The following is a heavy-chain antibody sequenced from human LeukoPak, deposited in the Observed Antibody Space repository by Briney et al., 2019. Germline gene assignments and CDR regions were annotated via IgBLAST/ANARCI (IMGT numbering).Heavy chain of an antibody. CDR1: GGSISSYY. Sequence: NASETLSLTCTVSGGSISSYYWSWIRQPPGKGLEWIGYIYYSGSTNYNPSLKSRVTISVDTSKNQFPLKLSSVTAADTAVYYCARDREGYFDYWGQGTLVTVSS. D-gene: IGHD1-26*01. J-gene: IGHJ4*02. V-gene: IGHV4-59*01. CDR3: ARDREGYFDY. CDR2: IYYSGST.